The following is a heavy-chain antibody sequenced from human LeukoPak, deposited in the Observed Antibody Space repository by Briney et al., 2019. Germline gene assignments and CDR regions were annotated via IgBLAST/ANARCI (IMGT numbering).Heavy chain of an antibody. J-gene: IGHJ4*02. V-gene: IGHV3-66*01. CDR2: IYSGGST. CDR1: GFTVSSNY. Sequence: GGSLRLSCAASGFTVSSNYMSWVRQAPGKGLEWVSVIYSGGSTYYADSVKGRFTISRDNSKNTLYLQMNSLRAEDTAVYYCARELWFGELLDYWGQGTLVTVSS. CDR3: ARELWFGELLDY. D-gene: IGHD3-10*01.